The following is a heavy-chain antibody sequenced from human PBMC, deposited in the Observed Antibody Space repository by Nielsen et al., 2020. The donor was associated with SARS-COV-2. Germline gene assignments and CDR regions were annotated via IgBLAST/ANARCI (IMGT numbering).Heavy chain of an antibody. V-gene: IGHV4-39*01. CDR2: IYYSGST. D-gene: IGHD2-2*01. CDR1: GGSISSSGYY. Sequence: SETLSLTCTVSGGSISSSGYYWGWIRQPPGKGLEWIGSIYYSGSTYYNPSLKSRVTISVDTSKNQFSLKLSSVTAADTAVYYCASHFLGYCSSTSCYLRPPWFDPWGQGTLVTVSS. J-gene: IGHJ5*02. CDR3: ASHFLGYCSSTSCYLRPPWFDP.